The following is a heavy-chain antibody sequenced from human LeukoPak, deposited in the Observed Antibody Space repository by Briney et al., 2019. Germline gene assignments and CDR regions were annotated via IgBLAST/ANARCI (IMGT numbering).Heavy chain of an antibody. J-gene: IGHJ4*02. CDR2: IYYSGST. Sequence: RTSETLSLTCTVSGGSISSYYWSWIRQPPGKGLEWIGYIYYSGSTNYNPSLKSRVTISVDTSKNQFSLKLSSVTAADTAVYYCASSIVGATSPFDYWGQGTLVTVSS. D-gene: IGHD1-26*01. CDR3: ASSIVGATSPFDY. V-gene: IGHV4-59*08. CDR1: GGSISSYY.